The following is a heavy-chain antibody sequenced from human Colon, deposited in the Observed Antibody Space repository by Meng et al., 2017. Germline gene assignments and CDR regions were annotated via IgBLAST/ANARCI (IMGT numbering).Heavy chain of an antibody. D-gene: IGHD3-10*01. CDR1: GGSISDYY. CDR3: ATEGSPGIGYFDH. Sequence: QVQLQEAGPGLGKPSETLSLTCNVSGGSISDYYWNWIRQPVGKGLEWIGRIRGSGSTNFNPSLKSRVTMSVDTSKNQFSLKLYSVTAADTAVYFCATEGSPGIGYFDHWGQGTLVTVSS. V-gene: IGHV4-4*07. CDR2: IRGSGST. J-gene: IGHJ4*02.